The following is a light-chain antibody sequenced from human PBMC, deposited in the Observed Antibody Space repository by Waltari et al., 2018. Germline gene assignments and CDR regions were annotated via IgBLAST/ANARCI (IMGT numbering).Light chain of an antibody. V-gene: IGKV4-1*01. CDR2: WAS. Sequence: DIVMTQSPDSLAVSLGERATINCKSSQRVLNSSNNKNYLAWYQQKPGQPPKLRIYWASNRESGVPDRFSGSGSGTDFTLTISSLQAEDVAVYYCQHYYSSPLTFGGGTKVEIK. CDR1: QRVLNSSNNKNY. J-gene: IGKJ4*01. CDR3: QHYYSSPLT.